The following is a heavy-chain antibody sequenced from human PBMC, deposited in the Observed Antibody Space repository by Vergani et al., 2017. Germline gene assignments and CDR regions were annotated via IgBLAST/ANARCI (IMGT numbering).Heavy chain of an antibody. D-gene: IGHD3-3*01. CDR3: ARGPYDLWSGYRMGYYFDY. V-gene: IGHV4-31*03. CDR2: IYYSGST. CDR1: GGSISSGGYY. Sequence: QVQLQESGPGLVKPSQTLSLTCTVSGGSISSGGYYWSWIRQHPGKGLEWIGYIYYSGSTYYNPSLKSRVTISVDTSKNQFSLKLSSVTAADTAVYYCARGPYDLWSGYRMGYYFDYWGQGTLVTVSS. J-gene: IGHJ4*02.